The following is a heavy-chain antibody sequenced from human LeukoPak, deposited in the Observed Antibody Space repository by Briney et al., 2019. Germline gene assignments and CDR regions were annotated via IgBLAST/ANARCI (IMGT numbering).Heavy chain of an antibody. D-gene: IGHD6-19*01. V-gene: IGHV1-24*01. CDR1: GYTLTELS. CDR3: ATWVYSSVIQEDAFDI. CDR2: FDPEDGET. Sequence: ASVKVSCKVSGYTLTELSMHWVRQAPGKGLEWMGGFDPEDGETIYAQKFQGRVTMTEDTSTDTAYMELSSLRSEDTAVYYCATWVYSSVIQEDAFDIWGQGTMVTVSS. J-gene: IGHJ3*02.